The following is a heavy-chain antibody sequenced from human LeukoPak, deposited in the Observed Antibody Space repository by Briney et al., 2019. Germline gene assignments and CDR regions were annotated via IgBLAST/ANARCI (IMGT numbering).Heavy chain of an antibody. J-gene: IGHJ3*02. V-gene: IGHV3-48*03. Sequence: GGSLRLSCAASGFTFSSYAMSWVRQAPGKGLEWVSYISSSGSTIYYADSVKGRFTISRDNAKNSLYLQMNSLRAEDTAVYYCARVLRCSGGSCYSGGAFDIWGQGTMVTVSS. CDR1: GFTFSSYA. CDR3: ARVLRCSGGSCYSGGAFDI. D-gene: IGHD2-15*01. CDR2: ISSSGSTI.